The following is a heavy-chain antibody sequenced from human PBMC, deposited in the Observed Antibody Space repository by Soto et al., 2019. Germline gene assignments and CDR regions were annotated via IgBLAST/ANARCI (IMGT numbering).Heavy chain of an antibody. D-gene: IGHD6-13*01. V-gene: IGHV3-30*18. Sequence: GGSLRLSCAASGFTFSSYGMHWVRQAPGKGLEWVAVISYDGSNKYYADSVKGRFTISRDNSKNTLYLQMNSLRAEDTAVYYCAKDLGIAAAGVFGGMDVWGQGTTVTVSS. CDR3: AKDLGIAAAGVFGGMDV. J-gene: IGHJ6*02. CDR2: ISYDGSNK. CDR1: GFTFSSYG.